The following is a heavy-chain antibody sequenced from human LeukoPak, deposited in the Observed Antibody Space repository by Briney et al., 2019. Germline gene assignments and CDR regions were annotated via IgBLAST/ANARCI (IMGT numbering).Heavy chain of an antibody. Sequence: GGSLTLSCAASGFTFSSYSMNWVRQAPGKGLEWVSSISSSSSYIYYADSVKGRFTISRDNAKNSLYLQMNSLRAEDTAVYYCAREGRFLEWLFLWGQGTLVTVSS. J-gene: IGHJ4*02. CDR3: AREGRFLEWLFL. CDR2: ISSSSSYI. V-gene: IGHV3-21*01. D-gene: IGHD3-3*01. CDR1: GFTFSSYS.